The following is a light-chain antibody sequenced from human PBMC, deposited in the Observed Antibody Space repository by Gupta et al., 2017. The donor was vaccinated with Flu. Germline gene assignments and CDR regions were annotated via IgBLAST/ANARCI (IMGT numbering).Light chain of an antibody. J-gene: IGKJ2*01. Sequence: PSSLSASVGDRVTITCQASQDINNFLNWYQQKPGKAPKLLIYDASNLETGVPSRFSGTGSGTDFTFTISSLQPEDIATYYCQQYNNLRKTFGQGTKLEMK. CDR3: QQYNNLRKT. CDR2: DAS. CDR1: QDINNF. V-gene: IGKV1-33*01.